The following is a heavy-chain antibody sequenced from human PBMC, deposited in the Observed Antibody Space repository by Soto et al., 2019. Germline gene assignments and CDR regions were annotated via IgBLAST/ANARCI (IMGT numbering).Heavy chain of an antibody. J-gene: IGHJ6*02. CDR3: ARVVDTAMAGYYDMDV. CDR2: IIPIFGTT. Sequence: ASVKVSCKASGYTFTNYDINWVRQAPGQGLEWMGGIIPIFGTTNYAQKFRGRVTITADESTSTAYMELSSLRSEDTAVYYCARVVDTAMAGYYDMDVWGQGTTVTVSS. CDR1: GYTFTNYD. V-gene: IGHV1-69*13. D-gene: IGHD5-18*01.